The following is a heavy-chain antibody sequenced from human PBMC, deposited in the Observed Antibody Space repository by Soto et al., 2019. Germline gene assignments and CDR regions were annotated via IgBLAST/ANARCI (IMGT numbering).Heavy chain of an antibody. V-gene: IGHV4-31*03. Sequence: PSETLSLTCTVSGGSITGSGYYWSWTRQHPGKGLEWVGYIYYSGSTYYNPSLKSRLTISVATSKNQFSLKLTSVTAADTAVYYCARDTSLVRGVFGMDVWGQGTTVTVSS. CDR1: GGSITGSGYY. CDR2: IYYSGST. D-gene: IGHD3-10*01. CDR3: ARDTSLVRGVFGMDV. J-gene: IGHJ6*02.